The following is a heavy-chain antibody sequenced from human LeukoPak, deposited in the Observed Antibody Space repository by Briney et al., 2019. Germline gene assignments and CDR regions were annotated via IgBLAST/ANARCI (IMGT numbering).Heavy chain of an antibody. V-gene: IGHV3-30*03. CDR1: GFRFSSYA. CDR3: VITVNVLTPVFDC. CDR2: ISFDGSEK. Sequence: GGSLSLSCAASGFRFSSYAIHRVRQAPGKGLEWVTGISFDGSEKYYADSVKGRFTISRDNSKNTLFLQMNSLRTEDTAVYYCVITVNVLTPVFDCWGQGTLVTVSS. D-gene: IGHD1-14*01. J-gene: IGHJ4*02.